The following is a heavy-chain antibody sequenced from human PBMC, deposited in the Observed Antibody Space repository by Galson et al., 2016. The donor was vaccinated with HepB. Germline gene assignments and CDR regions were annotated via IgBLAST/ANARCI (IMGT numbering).Heavy chain of an antibody. Sequence: PALVKPTQTLTLTCTFSGFSLSTTGEAVGWTRQPPGKALEWLALIHWNDDKRYSPSLKSRLTITKDTSKNQVVLTVTNMDPVDTATYFCAHRRSGSCNTVTCLYFDYWGQGTLATVSS. V-gene: IGHV2-5*01. CDR3: AHRRSGSCNTVTCLYFDY. D-gene: IGHD2-15*01. CDR1: GFSLSTTGEA. J-gene: IGHJ4*02. CDR2: IHWNDDK.